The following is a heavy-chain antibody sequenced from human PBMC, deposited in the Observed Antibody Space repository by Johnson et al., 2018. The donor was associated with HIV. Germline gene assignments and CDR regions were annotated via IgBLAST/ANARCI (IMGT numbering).Heavy chain of an antibody. CDR2: IYSGDNT. V-gene: IGHV3-66*01. CDR3: AKAREYDSTGHDAFDI. CDR1: GFTFSDYY. J-gene: IGHJ3*02. D-gene: IGHD3-22*01. Sequence: VQLVESGGGLVKPGGSLRLSCAASGFTFSDYYMSWIRQAPGKGLEWVSVIYSGDNTFHADSVKGRFIISRDNSKNTLYLQMNSLRAEDTAVYYCAKAREYDSTGHDAFDIWGQGTMVTVSS.